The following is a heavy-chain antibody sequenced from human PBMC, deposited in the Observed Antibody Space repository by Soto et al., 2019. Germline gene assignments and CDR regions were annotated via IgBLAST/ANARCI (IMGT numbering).Heavy chain of an antibody. Sequence: EVQVVESGGGLVQPGGSLRLSCSFTFSMYSMNWVRQAPGKGLEWFASISSGGSYIKYADSVKGRFTISRDNAKNSVSLQMNGLRVDDTAVYFCTRDQGGSYDSWFDPWGQGTLVTVSS. V-gene: IGHV3-21*01. CDR2: ISSGGSYI. CDR3: TRDQGGSYDSWFDP. D-gene: IGHD1-26*01. CDR1: FTFSMYS. J-gene: IGHJ5*02.